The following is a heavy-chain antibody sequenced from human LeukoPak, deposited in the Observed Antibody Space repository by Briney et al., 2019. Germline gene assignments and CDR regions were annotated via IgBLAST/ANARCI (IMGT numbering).Heavy chain of an antibody. Sequence: TGGSLRLSCAASGFTFSSHSMNWVRQAPGKGLEWVSSISSSSSYIYYADSVKGRFTISRDNAKNSLYLQMNSLRAEDTAVYYCARANWLLLSIAFDIWGQGTMVTVSS. CDR3: ARANWLLLSIAFDI. J-gene: IGHJ3*02. D-gene: IGHD2-15*01. CDR2: ISSSSSYI. CDR1: GFTFSSHS. V-gene: IGHV3-21*01.